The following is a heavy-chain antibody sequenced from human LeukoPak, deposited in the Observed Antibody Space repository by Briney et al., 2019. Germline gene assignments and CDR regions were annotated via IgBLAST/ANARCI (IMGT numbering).Heavy chain of an antibody. D-gene: IGHD1-7*01. V-gene: IGHV1-2*06. CDR2: INPNSGGT. CDR3: ARNWNYVSAFDI. CDR1: GGTFISYA. J-gene: IGHJ3*02. Sequence: ASVKVSCKASGGTFISYAISWVRQAPGQGLEWMGRINPNSGGTNYAQKFQGRVTMTRDTSISTAYMELSRLRSDDTAVYYCARNWNYVSAFDIWGQGTMVTVSS.